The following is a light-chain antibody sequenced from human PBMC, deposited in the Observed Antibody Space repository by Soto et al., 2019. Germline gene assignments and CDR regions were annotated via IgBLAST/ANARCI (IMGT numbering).Light chain of an antibody. CDR2: GAS. CDR1: QSVSSSY. V-gene: IGKV3-20*01. CDR3: QQYNNWWT. Sequence: EIVLTQSPGTLSLSPGERATLSCRASQSVSSSYLAWYQQKPGQAPRLLIYGASSGATGIPDRFSGSGSGTDFTLTISRLEPEDSAVYYCQQYNNWWTFGQGTKVDIK. J-gene: IGKJ1*01.